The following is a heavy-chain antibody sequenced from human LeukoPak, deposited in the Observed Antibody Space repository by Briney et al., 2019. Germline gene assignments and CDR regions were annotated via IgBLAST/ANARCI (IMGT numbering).Heavy chain of an antibody. CDR3: GRMESVILPGCMLGY. J-gene: IGHJ1*01. CDR2: IDRSDSYT. Sequence: GESLKSSCKGSGYTFTSCWIAWRRQMPGRGLEWVGRIDRSDSYTNYRPSFQGHVTISDPKSISTAYLQWSSRKASETALYYFGRMESVILPGCMLGYGGQGTLVTASS. CDR1: GYTFTSCW. D-gene: IGHD3-9*01. V-gene: IGHV5-10-1*01.